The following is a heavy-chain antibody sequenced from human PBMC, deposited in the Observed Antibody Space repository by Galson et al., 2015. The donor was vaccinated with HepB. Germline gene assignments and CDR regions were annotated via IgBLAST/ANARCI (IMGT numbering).Heavy chain of an antibody. D-gene: IGHD3-22*01. CDR2: ISAYNGNT. J-gene: IGHJ4*02. V-gene: IGHV1-18*01. CDR3: AREHSPGYYDSSGYYYY. Sequence: SVKVSCKASGYTFTSYGISWVRQAPGQGLEWMGWISAYNGNTNYAQKLQGRVTMTTDTSTSTAYMELRSLRSDDTAVYYCAREHSPGYYDSSGYYYYWGQGTLVTVSS. CDR1: GYTFTSYG.